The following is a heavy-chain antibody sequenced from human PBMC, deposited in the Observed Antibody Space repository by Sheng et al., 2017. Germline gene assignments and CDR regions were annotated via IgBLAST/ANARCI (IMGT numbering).Heavy chain of an antibody. J-gene: IGHJ4*02. CDR2: IYYSGST. V-gene: IGHV4-39*07. CDR3: ARDQNXFRLPVCDPEAFDY. Sequence: QLQLQESGPGLVKPSETLSLTCTVSGGSISRGDYYWGWIRQPPGKGLEWIGSIYYSGSTYYNPSVKSRVTISVDRSKNKFSLRLSSVTAADTAVYYCARDQNXFRLPVCDPEAFDYVGPGNPGPPSP. CDR1: GGSISRGDYY.